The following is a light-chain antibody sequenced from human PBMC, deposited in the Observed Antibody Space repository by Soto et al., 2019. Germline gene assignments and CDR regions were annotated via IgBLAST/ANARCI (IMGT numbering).Light chain of an antibody. Sequence: IQMTQSPSSLSASVRDRVTITCRASQSISTYLNWYQQKPGKAPKLLIYAASSLQTGVPSRFSGSGSGTDFTLTISSLQPEDFATYYCQQTYTTWTFGQGTKVDIK. CDR2: AAS. CDR3: QQTYTTWT. J-gene: IGKJ1*01. CDR1: QSISTY. V-gene: IGKV1-39*01.